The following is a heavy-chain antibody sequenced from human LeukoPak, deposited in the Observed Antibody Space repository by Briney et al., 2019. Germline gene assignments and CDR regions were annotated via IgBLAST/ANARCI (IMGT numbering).Heavy chain of an antibody. Sequence: PGGSLRLSCAASGIHFSNVWMSWLRRAPGKALEWVGRIKSKTDGETTDYSAPVKDRFTISREDSKNTLYLQMNSLNPEATAVYYWTTLRTFLFDPWGQGTLVTVSS. V-gene: IGHV3-15*01. CDR3: TTLRTFLFDP. CDR1: GIHFSNVW. D-gene: IGHD3-16*01. J-gene: IGHJ5*02. CDR2: IKSKTDGETT.